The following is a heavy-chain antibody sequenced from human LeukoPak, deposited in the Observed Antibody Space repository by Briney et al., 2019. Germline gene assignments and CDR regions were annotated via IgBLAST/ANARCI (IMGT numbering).Heavy chain of an antibody. V-gene: IGHV4-59*01. D-gene: IGHD3-10*01. Sequence: SETLSLTCTVSGGSISSFYWSWIRQPPGKGLEWIGYIYYSGSTNYNPSLKSRVTISVDTSKNQFSLKLSSVTAADTAVYYCVRGRPIYYGSGSYFDPWGQGALVTVSS. J-gene: IGHJ5*02. CDR2: IYYSGST. CDR3: VRGRPIYYGSGSYFDP. CDR1: GGSISSFY.